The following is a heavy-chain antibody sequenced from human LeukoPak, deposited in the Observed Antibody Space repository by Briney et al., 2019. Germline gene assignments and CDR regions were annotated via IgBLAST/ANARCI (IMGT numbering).Heavy chain of an antibody. CDR1: GFTFSSYA. CDR3: AKGTGSGSYSADY. V-gene: IGHV3-23*01. CDR2: ISGSGGST. D-gene: IGHD3-22*01. J-gene: IGHJ4*02. Sequence: PGGSLRLSCAASGFTFSSYAMSWVRQAPGKGLEWVSGISGSGGSTYYADSVKGRFTISRDNSKNTVYLQMNSLRDEDTAVYYCAKGTGSGSYSADYWGQGTLVTVSS.